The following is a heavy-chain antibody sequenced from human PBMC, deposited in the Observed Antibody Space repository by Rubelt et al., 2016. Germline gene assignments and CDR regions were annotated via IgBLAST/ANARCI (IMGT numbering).Heavy chain of an antibody. CDR3: ARDGAGFDA. D-gene: IGHD3-16*01. Sequence: GRFTISRDNANNSLYLQVNGLRAEDTAVYYCARDGAGFDAWGQGSLVTVSS. J-gene: IGHJ4*02. V-gene: IGHV3-11*06.